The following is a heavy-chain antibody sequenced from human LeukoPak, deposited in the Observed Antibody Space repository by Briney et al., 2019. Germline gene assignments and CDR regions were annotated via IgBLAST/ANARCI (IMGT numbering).Heavy chain of an antibody. V-gene: IGHV4-34*09. J-gene: IGHJ6*02. CDR2: INHSGST. D-gene: IGHD5-18*01. CDR3: ARDHGYSNYYYYGMDV. CDR1: GGSFSGYY. Sequence: SETLSLTCAVYGGSFSGYYWSWIRQPPGKGLEWIGEINHSGSTYYNPSLKSRVTISVDTSKNQFSLKLSSVTAADTAVYYCARDHGYSNYYYYGMDVWGQGTTVTVSS.